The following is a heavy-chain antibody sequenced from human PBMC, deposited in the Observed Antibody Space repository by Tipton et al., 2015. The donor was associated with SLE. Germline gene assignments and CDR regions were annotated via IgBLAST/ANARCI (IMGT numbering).Heavy chain of an antibody. CDR1: GFTFSSYG. Sequence: SLRLSCAASGFTFSSYGMHWVRQAPGKGLEWVAVISYDGSNKYYADSVKGRITISRDNSKNTLYLQMNSLRAEDTAVYYCAKEGRAAGPFDYWGQGTLVTVSS. CDR3: AKEGRAAGPFDY. V-gene: IGHV3-30*18. J-gene: IGHJ4*02. CDR2: ISYDGSNK. D-gene: IGHD6-25*01.